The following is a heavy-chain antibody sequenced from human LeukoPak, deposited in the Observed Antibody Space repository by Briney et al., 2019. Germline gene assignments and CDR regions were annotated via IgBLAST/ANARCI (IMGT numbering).Heavy chain of an antibody. Sequence: PGGSLRLSCAASGFTFSTFSMHWVRQTPGKGLVWVSRISNDGGTTHYADSVKGRFTISRDNAKNTLFLHMNSLRAEDTAVYYCNVRWGPNSDYWGQGPLVTVSS. CDR1: GFTFSTFS. CDR2: ISNDGGTT. D-gene: IGHD7-27*01. V-gene: IGHV3-74*01. J-gene: IGHJ4*02. CDR3: NVRWGPNSDY.